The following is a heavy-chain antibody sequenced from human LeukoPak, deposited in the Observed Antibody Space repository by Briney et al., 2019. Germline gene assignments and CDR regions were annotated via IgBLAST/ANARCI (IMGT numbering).Heavy chain of an antibody. D-gene: IGHD4-23*01. CDR1: GGSIRSYY. J-gene: IGHJ4*02. Sequence: SETLSLTCTVSGGSIRSYYWSWIRQPPGKGLEWIGYIYYSGSTNYNPSLKSRVTISVDTSKNQFSLKLSSVTAADTAVYYCARGKRYLDYWGQGTLVTVSS. V-gene: IGHV4-59*01. CDR3: ARGKRYLDY. CDR2: IYYSGST.